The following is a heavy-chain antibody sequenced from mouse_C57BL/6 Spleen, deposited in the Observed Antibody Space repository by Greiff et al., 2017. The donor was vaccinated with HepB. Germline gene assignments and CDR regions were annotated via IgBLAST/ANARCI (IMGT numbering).Heavy chain of an antibody. D-gene: IGHD2-2*01. CDR2: IRNKANGYTT. V-gene: IGHV7-3*01. CDR3: ARGSLWLRDEYYFDY. Sequence: EVNVVESGGGLVQPGGSLSLSCAASGFTFTDYYMSWVRQPPGKALEWLGLIRNKANGYTTEYSASVRGRFTISRDNYQSILYLQMKALRAEDSATSYYARGSLWLRDEYYFDYWGQGTTLTVSS. CDR1: GFTFTDYY. J-gene: IGHJ2*01.